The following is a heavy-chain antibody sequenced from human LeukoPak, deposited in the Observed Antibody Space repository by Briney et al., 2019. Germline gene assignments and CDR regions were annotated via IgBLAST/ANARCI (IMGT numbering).Heavy chain of an antibody. Sequence: PSETLSLTCTVSGGSISSYYWSWIRQPPGKGLEWIGYIYYSGSTNYNPSLKSRVTISVDTSKNQFSLKLSSVTAADTAVYYCARAVAGVDAFDIWGQGTMVTVSS. CDR1: GGSISSYY. CDR3: ARAVAGVDAFDI. CDR2: IYYSGST. V-gene: IGHV4-59*01. D-gene: IGHD6-19*01. J-gene: IGHJ3*02.